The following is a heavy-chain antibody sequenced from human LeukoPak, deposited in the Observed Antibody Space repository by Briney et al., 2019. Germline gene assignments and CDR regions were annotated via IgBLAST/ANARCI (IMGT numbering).Heavy chain of an antibody. D-gene: IGHD2-8*02. V-gene: IGHV3-30*18. CDR3: AKGGGVIGRSYYFDY. J-gene: IGHJ4*02. CDR2: ISNDGNNK. Sequence: GGSLRLSCAASGFTFSTYGMHWVRQAPGKGLEWVAAISNDGNNKFYADSVKGRFTISRDNPKNTMNLQMNSLRAEATAVYYCAKGGGVIGRSYYFDYWGQGTLVTVSS. CDR1: GFTFSTYG.